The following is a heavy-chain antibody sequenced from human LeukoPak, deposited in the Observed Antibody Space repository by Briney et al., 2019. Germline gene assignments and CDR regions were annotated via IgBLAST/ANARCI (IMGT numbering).Heavy chain of an antibody. J-gene: IGHJ4*02. D-gene: IGHD3-9*01. CDR3: AKASIYDILTGYYVY. CDR2: ISWNSGSI. CDR1: GFTFDDYA. V-gene: IGHV3-9*01. Sequence: PGRSLRLPCAASGFTFDDYAMHWVRHAPGKGLEWVSGISWNSGSIGYADSVKGRFTISRDNAKNSLYLHMNSLRAEDTALYYCAKASIYDILTGYYVYWGQGTLVTVSS.